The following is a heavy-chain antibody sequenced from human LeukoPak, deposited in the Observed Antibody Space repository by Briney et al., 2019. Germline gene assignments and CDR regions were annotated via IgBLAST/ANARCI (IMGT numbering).Heavy chain of an antibody. V-gene: IGHV3-48*01. J-gene: IGHJ4*02. Sequence: PGGSLRLSCAASGFTFSSYSMNWVRQAPGKGLEWVSYISSSSSTIYYADSVKGRFTISRDNAKNSLYLQMNSLRAEDTAVYYSARDYYSSSSHWGQGTLVTVSS. D-gene: IGHD6-6*01. CDR2: ISSSSSTI. CDR3: ARDYYSSSSH. CDR1: GFTFSSYS.